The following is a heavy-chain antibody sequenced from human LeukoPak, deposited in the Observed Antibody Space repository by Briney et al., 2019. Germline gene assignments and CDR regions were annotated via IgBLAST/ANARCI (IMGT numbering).Heavy chain of an antibody. CDR2: ISSSSSYI. Sequence: PGGSLRLSCAASGFTFSSYSMNWVRQAPGKGLEWVSSISSSSSYIYYADSVKGRFTISRGNAKNSLYLQMNSLRAEDTAVYYCARDLRIGAFDIWGQGTMVTVSS. CDR1: GFTFSSYS. CDR3: ARDLRIGAFDI. D-gene: IGHD4-17*01. J-gene: IGHJ3*02. V-gene: IGHV3-21*01.